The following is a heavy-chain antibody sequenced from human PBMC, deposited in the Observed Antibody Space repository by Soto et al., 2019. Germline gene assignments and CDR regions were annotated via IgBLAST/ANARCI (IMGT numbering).Heavy chain of an antibody. CDR2: ISSSSSTI. CDR3: ARSPRDYDFWSGYSYNWFDP. D-gene: IGHD3-3*01. Sequence: GGSLRLSCAASGFTFSSYSMNWVRQAPGKGLEWVSYISSSSSTIYYADSVKGRFTISRDNAKNSLYLQMNSLRAEDTAVYYCARSPRDYDFWSGYSYNWFDPWGQGTLVNVSS. CDR1: GFTFSSYS. J-gene: IGHJ5*02. V-gene: IGHV3-48*01.